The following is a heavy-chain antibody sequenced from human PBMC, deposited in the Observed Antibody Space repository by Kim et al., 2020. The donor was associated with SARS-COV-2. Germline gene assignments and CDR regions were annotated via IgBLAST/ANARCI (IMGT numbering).Heavy chain of an antibody. D-gene: IGHD6-6*01. V-gene: IGHV4-4*02. Sequence: SETLSLTCAVSGASISSTYWWSWVRQPPGKGLEWIGEVHHSGSTSYNPSLKSRVTISVDKSKTQFSLKLTSVTAADTAVYYCARELYSISSPYYYYGMDVWGQGTTVTVSS. CDR2: VHHSGST. CDR1: GASISSTYW. CDR3: ARELYSISSPYYYYGMDV. J-gene: IGHJ6*02.